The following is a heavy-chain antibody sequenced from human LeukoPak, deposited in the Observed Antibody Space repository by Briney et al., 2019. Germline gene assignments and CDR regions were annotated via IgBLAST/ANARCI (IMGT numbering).Heavy chain of an antibody. CDR1: GYTLTSDG. D-gene: IGHD3-10*01. V-gene: IGHV1-18*01. J-gene: IGHJ3*02. CDR3: AKSNGYGLIDI. CDR2: ISAYNGNT. Sequence: ASVKVSCKASGYTLTSDGMNWVRQAPGQGLEWMGWISAYNGNTNYAQKLQGRVTMTTDTSTSTAYMELRSLRSDDTAVYYCAKSNGYGLIDIWGQGTMVTVSS.